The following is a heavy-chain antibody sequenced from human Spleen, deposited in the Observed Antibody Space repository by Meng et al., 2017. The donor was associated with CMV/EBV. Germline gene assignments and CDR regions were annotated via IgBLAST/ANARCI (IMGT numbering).Heavy chain of an antibody. D-gene: IGHD6-19*01. J-gene: IGHJ4*02. Sequence: GESLKISCAASGFTFNTYAMHWVRQAPGKGLEWVAVISYDGTNKYIADSVKGRFTISRDNAKNSLYLQMNSLNAEDTATYYCARPPSSAWSFHYFDYWGQGALVTVSS. V-gene: IGHV3-30*04. CDR3: ARPPSSAWSFHYFDY. CDR1: GFTFNTYA. CDR2: ISYDGTNK.